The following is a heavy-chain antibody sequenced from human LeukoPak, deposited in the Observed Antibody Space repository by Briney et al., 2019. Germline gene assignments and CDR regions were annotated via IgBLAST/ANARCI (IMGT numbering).Heavy chain of an antibody. CDR3: ARMGYYDFWSGYYGGGDY. Sequence: GGSLRLSCAASGFTFSSYSMKWVRQAPGKGLEWVSSISSSSSIYYADLVKGRFTISRDNAKNSLYLQMNSLRAEDTAVYYCARMGYYDFWSGYYGGGDYWGQGTLVTVSS. CDR1: GFTFSSYS. D-gene: IGHD3-3*01. V-gene: IGHV3-21*01. CDR2: ISSSSSI. J-gene: IGHJ4*02.